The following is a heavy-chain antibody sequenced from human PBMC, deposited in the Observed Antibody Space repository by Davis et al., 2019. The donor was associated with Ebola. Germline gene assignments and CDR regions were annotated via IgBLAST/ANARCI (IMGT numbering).Heavy chain of an antibody. J-gene: IGHJ4*02. Sequence: GESLKISCAASGFTFSSYWMSWVRQAPGKGLEWVANIKQDGSEKYYVDSVKGRFTISRDNAKNSLYLQMNSLRAEDTAVYYCARDESGAGTILTGYYYYFDYWGQGTLVTVSS. D-gene: IGHD3-9*01. CDR2: IKQDGSEK. V-gene: IGHV3-7*03. CDR1: GFTFSSYW. CDR3: ARDESGAGTILTGYYYYFDY.